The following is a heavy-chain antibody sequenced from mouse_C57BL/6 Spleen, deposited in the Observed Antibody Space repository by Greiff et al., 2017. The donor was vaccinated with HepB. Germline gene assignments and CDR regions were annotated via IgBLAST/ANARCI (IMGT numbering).Heavy chain of an antibody. CDR3: ARRSHYYGTNFYAMDY. Sequence: VQLQQSGPELVKPGASVKISCKASGYAFSSSWMNWVKQRPGKGLEWIGRIYPGDGDTNYNGKFKGKATLTADKSSSTAYMQLSSLTSEDSAVYFCARRSHYYGTNFYAMDYWGQGTSVTVSS. D-gene: IGHD1-1*01. J-gene: IGHJ4*01. CDR1: GYAFSSSW. V-gene: IGHV1-82*01. CDR2: IYPGDGDT.